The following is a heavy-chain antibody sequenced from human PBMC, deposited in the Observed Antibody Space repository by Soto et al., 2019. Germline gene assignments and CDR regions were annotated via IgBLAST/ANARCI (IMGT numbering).Heavy chain of an antibody. J-gene: IGHJ4*02. CDR3: ARLRIGAGYYFDN. CDR2: IYYSGTT. V-gene: IGHV4-39*01. CDR1: CGSISSSSYF. Sequence: SETLSLTCTVSCGSISSSSYFWGWIRQPPGKGLEWIGNIYYSGTTYYNPSLKSRVTISVDPSKNQFSLKLSSVTATDTAVHYCARLRIGAGYYFDNWGQGTLVTVS. D-gene: IGHD6-13*01.